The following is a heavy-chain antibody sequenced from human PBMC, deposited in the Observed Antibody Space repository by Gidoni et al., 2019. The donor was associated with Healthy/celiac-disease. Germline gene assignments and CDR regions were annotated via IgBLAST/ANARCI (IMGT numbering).Heavy chain of an antibody. CDR2: IIPIFGTA. Sequence: QVQLVQSGAEVKKPGSSVKVYCKDSGGTFSSYAISWVRQAPGPGLEWMGGIIPIFGTANYAQKFQGRVTITADESTSTAYMELSSLRSEDTAVYYCASNSGDSSSWYRYYYGMDVWGQGTTVTVSS. CDR1: GGTFSSYA. D-gene: IGHD6-13*01. V-gene: IGHV1-69*01. J-gene: IGHJ6*02. CDR3: ASNSGDSSSWYRYYYGMDV.